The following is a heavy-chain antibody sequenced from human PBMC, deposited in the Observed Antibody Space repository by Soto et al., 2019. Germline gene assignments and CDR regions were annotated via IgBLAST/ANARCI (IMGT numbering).Heavy chain of an antibody. J-gene: IGHJ4*02. D-gene: IGHD3-22*01. CDR2: ISSSSSTI. V-gene: IGHV3-48*02. Sequence: EVQLVESGGGLVQPGGSLRLSCAASGFTFSSYSMNWVRQAPGKGLEWVSYISSSSSTIYYADSVKGRFTISRDNAKNSLYLQMNSLRDEDTAGYYCARDDSYYDSSGPVDYWGQGTLVTVS. CDR3: ARDDSYYDSSGPVDY. CDR1: GFTFSSYS.